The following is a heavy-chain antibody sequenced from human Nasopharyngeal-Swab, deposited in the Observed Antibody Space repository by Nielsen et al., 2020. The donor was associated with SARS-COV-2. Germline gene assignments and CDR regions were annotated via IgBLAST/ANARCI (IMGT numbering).Heavy chain of an antibody. Sequence: GESLKISCTASGFTFSSYSMNWVRQAPGKGLEWVSFISSGSSYLYYADSLKGRFTISRDNAKTSLCLQMNSLRAEDTAVYYCARVSGYSGYDAFDIWGQGTMVTVSS. CDR2: ISSGSSYL. CDR1: GFTFSSYS. D-gene: IGHD5-12*01. J-gene: IGHJ3*02. V-gene: IGHV3-21*01. CDR3: ARVSGYSGYDAFDI.